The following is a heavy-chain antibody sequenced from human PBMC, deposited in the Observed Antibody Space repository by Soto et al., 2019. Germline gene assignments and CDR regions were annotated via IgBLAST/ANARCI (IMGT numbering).Heavy chain of an antibody. CDR3: ARAGSYGDYYYYMDV. V-gene: IGHV3-7*01. J-gene: IGHJ6*03. CDR1: GFTFSSYW. D-gene: IGHD4-17*01. CDR2: IKQDGSEK. Sequence: GGSLRLSCAASGFTFSSYWMSWVRQAPGKGLEWVANIKQDGSEKYHVDSVKGRFTSSRENAKNSLYLQMNSLRAEDTAVYYCARAGSYGDYYYYMDVWGKGTTVTVSS.